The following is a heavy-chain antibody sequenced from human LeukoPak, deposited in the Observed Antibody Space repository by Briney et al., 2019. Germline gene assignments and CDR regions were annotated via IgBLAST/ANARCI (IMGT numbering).Heavy chain of an antibody. Sequence: SSETLSLTCTVSGGSISTYYWSWIRQPPGKGLEWIGYIYYTGSTNYNPSLKSRVTISVDTSKSQFSLKLTSVTAADTAVYYCARARVGATSDDALDIWGQGTMVTVSS. D-gene: IGHD1-26*01. CDR2: IYYTGST. CDR3: ARARVGATSDDALDI. CDR1: GGSISTYY. J-gene: IGHJ3*02. V-gene: IGHV4-59*01.